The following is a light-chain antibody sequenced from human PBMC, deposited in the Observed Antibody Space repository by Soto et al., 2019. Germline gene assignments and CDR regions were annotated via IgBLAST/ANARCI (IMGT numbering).Light chain of an antibody. V-gene: IGKV3-20*01. J-gene: IGKJ2*01. CDR1: QTLRRTY. CDR3: HQYDNAPQT. Sequence: EIVLMQSPGTLSLSPGERATLSCRASQTLRRTYIAWYQQKPGQAPRVLIYGASKRATGIPDRFSGSGSGTDFSLAISRLEPEDFAVYYCHQYDNAPQTYGQGTKVDIK. CDR2: GAS.